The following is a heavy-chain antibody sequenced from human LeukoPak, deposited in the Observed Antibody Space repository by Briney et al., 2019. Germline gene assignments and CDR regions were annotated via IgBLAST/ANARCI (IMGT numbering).Heavy chain of an antibody. CDR3: ARVPLSPSLRHNGSYFDY. D-gene: IGHD1-26*01. J-gene: IGHJ4*02. Sequence: ASVKVSCKASGYTFTSYYMHWVRQAPGQGLEWMGIINPSGGSTSYAQKFQGRVTMTRDMSTSTVYMELSSLRSEDTAVYYCARVPLSPSLRHNGSYFDYWGQGTLVTVSS. CDR1: GYTFTSYY. V-gene: IGHV1-46*01. CDR2: INPSGGST.